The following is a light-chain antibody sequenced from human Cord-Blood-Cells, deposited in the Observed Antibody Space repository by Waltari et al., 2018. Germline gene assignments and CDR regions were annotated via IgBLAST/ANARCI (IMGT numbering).Light chain of an antibody. Sequence: EIVLTQSPGTLSLSPGERATLSCRASQSVRSSYLAWYQQKPGQAPRPLIYGASSRATGIPDRFSGSGSGTDFTRTISRLEPEDFAVYYCQQYGSSPWTFGQGTKVEIK. CDR3: QQYGSSPWT. CDR2: GAS. CDR1: QSVRSSY. J-gene: IGKJ1*01. V-gene: IGKV3-20*01.